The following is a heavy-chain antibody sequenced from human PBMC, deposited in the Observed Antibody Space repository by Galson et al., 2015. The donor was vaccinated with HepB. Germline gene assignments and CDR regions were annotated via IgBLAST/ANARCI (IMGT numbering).Heavy chain of an antibody. CDR2: ISGSGGTT. CDR1: GFTFSSYA. D-gene: IGHD2-2*01. CDR3: AKFFGLFARPPAVIPAATTADWYAMDV. J-gene: IGHJ6*02. V-gene: IGHV3-23*01. Sequence: SLRLSCAASGFTFSSYAMSWVRQAAAEGLEWVSAISGSGGTTHDADSVRGRFTISRANSKNTLYLQMNSLRAEDTAVYYCAKFFGLFARPPAVIPAATTADWYAMDVWGQGTTVTVSS.